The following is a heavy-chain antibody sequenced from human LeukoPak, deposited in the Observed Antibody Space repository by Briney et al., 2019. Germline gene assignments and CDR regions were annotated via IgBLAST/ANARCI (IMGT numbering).Heavy chain of an antibody. Sequence: SQTLSLTCTVSGGSISSGGYYWRWIRQPPGKGLEWIGYIYYSGSTNYNPSLKSRVTISVDTSKNQFSLKLSSVTAADTAVYYCARSKVGSGSYRYYYYYMDVWGKGTTVTVSS. J-gene: IGHJ6*03. D-gene: IGHD1-26*01. V-gene: IGHV4-61*08. CDR2: IYYSGST. CDR1: GGSISSGGYY. CDR3: ARSKVGSGSYRYYYYYMDV.